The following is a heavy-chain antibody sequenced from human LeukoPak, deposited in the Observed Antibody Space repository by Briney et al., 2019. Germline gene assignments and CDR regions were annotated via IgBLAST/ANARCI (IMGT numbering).Heavy chain of an antibody. V-gene: IGHV4-31*03. D-gene: IGHD2-15*01. CDR3: ARSPGYCSGGSCYYSWFDP. J-gene: IGHJ5*02. CDR2: IYYSGST. Sequence: SETLSLTCTVSGGSISSGGYYWSWIRQHPGKGLEWIGYIYYSGSTYYNPSLKSRVTISVDTSKNRFSLKLSSVTAADTAVYYCARSPGYCSGGSCYYSWFDPWGQGTLVTVSS. CDR1: GGSISSGGYY.